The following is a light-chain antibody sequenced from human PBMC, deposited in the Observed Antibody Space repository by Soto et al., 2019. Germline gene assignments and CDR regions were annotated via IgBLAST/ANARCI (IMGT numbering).Light chain of an antibody. J-gene: IGKJ1*01. CDR2: DAA. CDR3: QQRFKWPLT. Sequence: EIVLTQSPATLSLSPGQRVTLSCRSSQRIRIFLAWYQRKPGQAPRLLLYDAANRAPGSPPRFSGSGSGTDFSLAIRALEPEDFALYYCQQRFKWPLTFGEGTKVEIK. V-gene: IGKV3-11*01. CDR1: QRIRIF.